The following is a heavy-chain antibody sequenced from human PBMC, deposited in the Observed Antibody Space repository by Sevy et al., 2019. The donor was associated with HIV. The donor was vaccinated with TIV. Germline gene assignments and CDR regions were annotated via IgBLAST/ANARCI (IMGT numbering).Heavy chain of an antibody. CDR1: GFTFSKYS. Sequence: GGSLRLSCAASGFTFSKYSMSWVRQPPGKGLEWVSTLSFGCGEINYADSVKGRFTISRGNSKSSVYLQMNNLRPEDTDVYYCAREGCTKPHDYWGQGTLVTVSS. CDR2: LSFGCGEI. J-gene: IGHJ4*02. D-gene: IGHD2-8*01. CDR3: AREGCTKPHDY. V-gene: IGHV3-23*01.